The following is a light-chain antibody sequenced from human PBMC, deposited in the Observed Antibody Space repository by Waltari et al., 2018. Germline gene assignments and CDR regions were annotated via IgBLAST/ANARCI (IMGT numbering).Light chain of an antibody. J-gene: IGKJ1*01. Sequence: DIVMTQSPDSLAVSLGERATINCKSSQSVLYNSNNKNYLAWYQQKPGQPPKLLIYWASTRQSGVPDRFSGGGSGTDFTLTISSLLAEDVAVYYCQQYYSSPRTFGQGTKVEIK. CDR1: QSVLYNSNNKNY. V-gene: IGKV4-1*01. CDR3: QQYYSSPRT. CDR2: WAS.